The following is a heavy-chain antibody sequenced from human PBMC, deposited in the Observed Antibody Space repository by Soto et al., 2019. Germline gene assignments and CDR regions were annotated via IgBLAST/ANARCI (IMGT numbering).Heavy chain of an antibody. J-gene: IGHJ5*02. Sequence: LSLTCAVYGGSFSGYYWSWIRQPPGKGLEWIGEINHSGSTNYNPSLKSRVTISVDTSKNQFSLKLSSVTAADTAVYYCARRKDYYGSGSLYNWFDPWGQGNLVTVSS. V-gene: IGHV4-34*01. CDR1: GGSFSGYY. CDR2: INHSGST. CDR3: ARRKDYYGSGSLYNWFDP. D-gene: IGHD3-10*01.